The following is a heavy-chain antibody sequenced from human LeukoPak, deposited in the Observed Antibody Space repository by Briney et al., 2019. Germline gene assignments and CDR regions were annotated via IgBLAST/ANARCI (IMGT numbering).Heavy chain of an antibody. D-gene: IGHD3-10*01. CDR2: IVVGSGNT. Sequence: GTSVKVSCKASGFTFTSSAMQWVRQARGQRLEWIGWIVVGSGNTNYAQKFQERVTITRDMSTSTAYMELSSLRAEDTAVYYCAKDRMVRGVITFWFDPWGQGTLVTVSS. CDR3: AKDRMVRGVITFWFDP. CDR1: GFTFTSSA. V-gene: IGHV1-58*02. J-gene: IGHJ5*02.